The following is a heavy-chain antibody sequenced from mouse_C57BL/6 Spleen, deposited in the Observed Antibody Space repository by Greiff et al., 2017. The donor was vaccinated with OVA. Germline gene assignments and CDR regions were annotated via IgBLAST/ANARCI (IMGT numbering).Heavy chain of an antibody. Sequence: VQLQQSGAELVRPGTSVKVSCKASGYAFTNYLIEWVKQRPGQGLEWIGVINPGSGGTNYTEKFKGKATLTAEKSSSTAYMQLSSLTSEDSAVYFGAAKTGYDYAWFAYWGQGTLVTVSA. CDR1: GYAFTNYL. V-gene: IGHV1-54*01. CDR2: INPGSGGT. CDR3: AAKTGYDYAWFAY. D-gene: IGHD2-4*01. J-gene: IGHJ3*01.